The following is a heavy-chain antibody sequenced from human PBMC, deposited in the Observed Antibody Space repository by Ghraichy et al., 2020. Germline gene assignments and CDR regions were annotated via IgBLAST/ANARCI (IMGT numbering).Heavy chain of an antibody. CDR2: MNPNSGKT. CDR1: GYSFTSYD. Sequence: ASVKVSCKASGYSFTSYDINWVRQATGQGLEWMGWMNPNSGKTGYAQKFQGRITLTKDTSIRTAYMELSSLISEDTAMYYCARGTGAGGMDVWGQGTTVIVSS. CDR3: ARGTGAGGMDV. D-gene: IGHD4-17*01. J-gene: IGHJ6*02. V-gene: IGHV1-8*01.